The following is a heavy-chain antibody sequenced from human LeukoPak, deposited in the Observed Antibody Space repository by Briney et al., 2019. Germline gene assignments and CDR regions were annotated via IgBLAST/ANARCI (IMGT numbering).Heavy chain of an antibody. D-gene: IGHD3-10*01. CDR3: AKAYGSGSDYFDY. CDR2: ISYDGSNK. J-gene: IGHJ4*02. Sequence: HPGGSLRLSCAASGFTFSSYGMPWVRQAPGKGLEWVAVISYDGSNKYYADSVKGRFTISRDDSKNTLYLQMNSLRAEDTAVYYCAKAYGSGSDYFDYWGQGTLVTVSS. V-gene: IGHV3-30*18. CDR1: GFTFSSYG.